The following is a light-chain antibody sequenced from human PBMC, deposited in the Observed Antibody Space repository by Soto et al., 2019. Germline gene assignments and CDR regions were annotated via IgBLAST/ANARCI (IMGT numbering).Light chain of an antibody. Sequence: DIQMTQSPSSLSASVGDRVTITCRASQDISSYLAWYQQKPGKVPKLLIYGASTLQSGVPSRFSGSGSGTDFTLTISSLQPEDVAAYYCQNYNSFSQFTFGPGTKVDIK. CDR1: QDISSY. J-gene: IGKJ3*01. CDR2: GAS. V-gene: IGKV1-27*01. CDR3: QNYNSFSQFT.